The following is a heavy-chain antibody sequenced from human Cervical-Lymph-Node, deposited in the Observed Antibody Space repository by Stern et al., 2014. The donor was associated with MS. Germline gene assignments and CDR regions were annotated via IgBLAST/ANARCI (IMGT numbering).Heavy chain of an antibody. Sequence: EVQLVESGGGLVQPGGSLRLSCTASGFTFSTYWMTWVRQAPGKGLEWVANIKQDGSEKYYVHTVKGRFTISRDNGKNSMYLQMNSLRAEDTAVYYCARDPADYCTRTSCVYYYGLDVWGQGTTVTVSS. J-gene: IGHJ6*02. CDR2: IKQDGSEK. CDR3: ARDPADYCTRTSCVYYYGLDV. D-gene: IGHD2-2*01. V-gene: IGHV3-7*01. CDR1: GFTFSTYW.